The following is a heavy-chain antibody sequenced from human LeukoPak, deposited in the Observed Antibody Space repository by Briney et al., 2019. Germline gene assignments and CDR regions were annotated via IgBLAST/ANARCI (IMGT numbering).Heavy chain of an antibody. CDR3: ARDSSSGYYDHFDY. CDR2: INAGNGNT. J-gene: IGHJ4*02. CDR1: GYSFTKYA. V-gene: IGHV1-3*01. Sequence: ASVKVSCKASGYSFTKYAMHWVHQAPGQRLEWMGWINAGNGNTKYSQKFQDRVTITRDTSASTAYMELSSLRSEDTAVYYCARDSSSGYYDHFDYWGQGTLVTVSS. D-gene: IGHD3-22*01.